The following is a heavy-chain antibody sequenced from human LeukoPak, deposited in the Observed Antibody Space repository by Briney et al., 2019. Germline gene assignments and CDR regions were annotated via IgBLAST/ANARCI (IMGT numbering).Heavy chain of an antibody. CDR2: IYYSGST. V-gene: IGHV4-39*01. CDR1: GGSISSSSYY. J-gene: IGHJ4*02. D-gene: IGHD3-3*01. CDR3: ARHLYTRITSFGVVIIDYFDY. Sequence: PSETLSLTCTVSGGSISSSSYYWGWIRQPPGKGLEWIGSIYYSGSTYYNPSLKSRVTISVDTSKNQFSLKLSSVTAADTAVYYCARHLYTRITSFGVVIIDYFDYWGQGTLVTVSS.